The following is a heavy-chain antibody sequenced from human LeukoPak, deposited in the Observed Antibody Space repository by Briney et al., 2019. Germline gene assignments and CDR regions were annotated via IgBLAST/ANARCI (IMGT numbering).Heavy chain of an antibody. Sequence: GGSLRLSCAASGFTLSSSNYMNWVRQAPGKGLEWVSGIYTGGTTYYTDSVKGRFTITRDNPNNTLYLQMYSLRAEDTAVYYCAREISRFGIWGQGTLVTVSS. CDR1: GFTLSSSNY. D-gene: IGHD3-16*01. J-gene: IGHJ4*02. CDR3: AREISRFGI. V-gene: IGHV3-66*01. CDR2: IYTGGTT.